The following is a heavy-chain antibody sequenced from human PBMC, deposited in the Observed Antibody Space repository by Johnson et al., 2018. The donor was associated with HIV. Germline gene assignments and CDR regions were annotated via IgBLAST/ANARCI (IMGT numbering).Heavy chain of an antibody. CDR2: IYSGGST. CDR3: ASEVRGVLDI. V-gene: IGHV3-66*01. J-gene: IGHJ3*02. CDR1: GFTVTTKY. Sequence: VQLVEPGGGLLQPGGTLRLSSAASGFTVTTKYMSWVRQAPGKGLEWVSVIYSGGSTYYADSVKGRFTISRDNSKNTLYLQMNSLRVEDTAVYYCASEVRGVLDIWGQGTMVTVSS. D-gene: IGHD3-10*01.